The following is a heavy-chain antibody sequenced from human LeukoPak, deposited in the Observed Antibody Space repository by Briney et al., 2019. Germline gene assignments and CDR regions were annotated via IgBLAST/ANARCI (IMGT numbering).Heavy chain of an antibody. CDR1: GYSIGSGYY. V-gene: IGHV4-38-2*02. Sequence: SETLSLTCTVSGYSIGSGYYWGWIRQPPGKGLQWIGTIYHSGSTFYNPSPKSRVTISVDTSKNQFSLRLTSVIAADTAVYYCARGQARLAWFDPWGQGTLVTVSS. CDR3: ARGQARLAWFDP. J-gene: IGHJ5*02. CDR2: IYHSGST. D-gene: IGHD6-19*01.